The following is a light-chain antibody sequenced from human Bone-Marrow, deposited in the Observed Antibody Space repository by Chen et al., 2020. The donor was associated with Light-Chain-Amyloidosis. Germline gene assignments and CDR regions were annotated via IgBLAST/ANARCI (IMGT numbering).Light chain of an antibody. CDR3: SSYTSSSAVVV. CDR2: EVS. CDR1: SSDVSGYNY. V-gene: IGLV2-14*01. J-gene: IGLJ2*01. Sequence: QSALTQPASVSGSPGQSITISCTGTSSDVSGYNYVSWYQQHPGKATKLMIYEVSNRPSGVANRFSGSKSGNTASLTSSGLQAEDAADYYCSSYTSSSAVVVFGGGTKLTVL.